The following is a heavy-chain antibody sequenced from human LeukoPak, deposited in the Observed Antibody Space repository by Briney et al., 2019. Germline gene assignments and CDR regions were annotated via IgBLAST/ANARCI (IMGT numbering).Heavy chain of an antibody. V-gene: IGHV3-21*01. Sequence: GGSLSLSCAASGFTFSSYSMNWVRQAPGKGLEWVSSISSSSSYIYYADSVKGRFTISRDNAKNSLYLQMNSLRAEDTAVYYCARDRKFWDNKYYYDSSLEYFQHWGQGTLVTVSS. J-gene: IGHJ1*01. CDR3: ARDRKFWDNKYYYDSSLEYFQH. D-gene: IGHD3-22*01. CDR1: GFTFSSYS. CDR2: ISSSSSYI.